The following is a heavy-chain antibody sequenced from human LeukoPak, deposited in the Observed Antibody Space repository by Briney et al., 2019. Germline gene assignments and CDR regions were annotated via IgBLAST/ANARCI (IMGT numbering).Heavy chain of an antibody. Sequence: MSSETLSLTCAVYGGSFSGYYWSWIRQPPGKGLEWIGYIYYSGSTYYNPSLKSRVTISVDTSKNQFSLKLSSVTAADTAVYYCAGFWSGQYYFDYWGQGTLVTVSS. D-gene: IGHD3-3*01. CDR2: IYYSGST. CDR1: GGSFSGYY. CDR3: AGFWSGQYYFDY. V-gene: IGHV4-59*06. J-gene: IGHJ4*02.